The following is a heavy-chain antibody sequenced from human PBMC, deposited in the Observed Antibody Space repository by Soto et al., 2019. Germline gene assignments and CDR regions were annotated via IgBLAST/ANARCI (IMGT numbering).Heavy chain of an antibody. D-gene: IGHD2-15*01. J-gene: IGHJ4*02. CDR1: GFTFSSYG. CDR3: ARDRRDIVVVVAAYDY. Sequence: GGSLRLSCAASGFTFSSYGMHWVRQAPGKGLEWVAVIWYDGSNKYYADSVKGRFTISRDNSKNTLYLQMNSLRAEDTAVYYCARDRRDIVVVVAAYDYWGQGTLVTVSS. CDR2: IWYDGSNK. V-gene: IGHV3-33*01.